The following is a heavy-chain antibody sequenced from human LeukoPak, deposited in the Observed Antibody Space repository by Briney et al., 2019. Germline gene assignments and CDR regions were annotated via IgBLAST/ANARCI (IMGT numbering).Heavy chain of an antibody. CDR3: ARVYDFWSGYSFGAFNI. J-gene: IGHJ3*02. CDR1: GGSITSGDYY. CDR2: IYYSGRT. D-gene: IGHD3-3*01. V-gene: IGHV4-30-4*01. Sequence: SETLSLTCTVSGGSITSGDYYWSWLRQPPGKGLEWIGYIYYSGRTYYNPSLKSRVSLSVDTPKNQFSLRLSSVTAADTAVYYCARVYDFWSGYSFGAFNIWGQGTMVTVSS.